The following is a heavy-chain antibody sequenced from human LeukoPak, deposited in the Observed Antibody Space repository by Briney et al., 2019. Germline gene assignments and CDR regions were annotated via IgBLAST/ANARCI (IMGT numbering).Heavy chain of an antibody. D-gene: IGHD2-8*01. CDR1: GFTFSSYW. CDR2: IKQDGSEK. V-gene: IGHV3-7*01. J-gene: IGHJ6*03. CDR3: AKDRCSNGVGCYYYYMDV. Sequence: GGSLRLSCAASGFTFSSYWMSWVRQAPGKGLEWVANIKQDGSEKYYVDSVKGRFTISRDSSKNILYLQMNSLRAEDTAVYYCAKDRCSNGVGCYYYYMDVWGKGTTVTISS.